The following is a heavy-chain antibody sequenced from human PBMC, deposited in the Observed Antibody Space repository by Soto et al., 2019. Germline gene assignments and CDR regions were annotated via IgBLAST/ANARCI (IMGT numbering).Heavy chain of an antibody. D-gene: IGHD3-3*01. Sequence: SETLSLTCAVYGGSFSGYYWSWIRQPPGKGLEWIGEINHSGSTNYNPSLKSRVTISVDTSKNQFSLKLSSVTAADTAVYYCARGYTSYYDFWSGYHNNWFDPWGQGTLVTVSS. J-gene: IGHJ5*02. V-gene: IGHV4-34*01. CDR3: ARGYTSYYDFWSGYHNNWFDP. CDR2: INHSGST. CDR1: GGSFSGYY.